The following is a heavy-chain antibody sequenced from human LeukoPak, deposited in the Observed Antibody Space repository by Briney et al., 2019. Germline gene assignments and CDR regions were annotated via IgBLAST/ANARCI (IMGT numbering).Heavy chain of an antibody. CDR2: INPGDSDT. CDR1: GYSFTRHW. J-gene: IGHJ4*02. V-gene: IGHV5-51*01. CDR3: ARTTSFWTGYFDY. Sequence: GESLKISCKSSGYSFTRHWIAWVRQVPGKGLEWMGIINPGDSDTRYGPSFQGQVTISADKSINTAYLQWSSLKASDTAIYFCARTTSFWTGYFDYWGQGTLVTVSS. D-gene: IGHD3/OR15-3a*01.